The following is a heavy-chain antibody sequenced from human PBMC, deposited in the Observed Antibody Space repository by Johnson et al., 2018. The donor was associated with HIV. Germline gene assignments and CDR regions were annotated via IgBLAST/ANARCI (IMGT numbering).Heavy chain of an antibody. J-gene: IGHJ3*02. CDR3: AKSPGKDHGGNSGGIDI. CDR1: GFTFSSYG. CDR2: ISSDGSNK. Sequence: QVLLVESGGGVAQPGRSLRLSCAASGFTFSSYGMHWVRQAPGKGLEWVAFISSDGSNKYFAVSVTGRFSISRDNSKNTMYLQMNSLRAEDTAVYYCAKSPGKDHGGNSGGIDIWGQGTMVTVSS. V-gene: IGHV3-30*18. D-gene: IGHD4-23*01.